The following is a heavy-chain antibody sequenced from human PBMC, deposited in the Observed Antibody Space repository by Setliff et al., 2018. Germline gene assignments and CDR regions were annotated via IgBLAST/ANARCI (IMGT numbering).Heavy chain of an antibody. CDR2: IIPIRGAA. Sequence: ASVKVSCKAFGGTFSNSSINWVRQAPGQGLEWMGGIIPIRGAADYAQKFQGKVIITADGTTSTAYMELTSLRSDDAAVYYCARGPSGWSSATSRYYFYMDVWGKGTTVTVSS. CDR1: GGTFSNSS. V-gene: IGHV1-69*13. J-gene: IGHJ6*03. D-gene: IGHD6-19*01. CDR3: ARGPSGWSSATSRYYFYMDV.